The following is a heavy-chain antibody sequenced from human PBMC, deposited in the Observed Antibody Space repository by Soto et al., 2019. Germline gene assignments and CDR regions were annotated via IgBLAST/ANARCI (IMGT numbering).Heavy chain of an antibody. D-gene: IGHD3-22*01. CDR3: ARDLRYYYDSCGSNWFDP. J-gene: IGHJ5*02. CDR2: IIPIFGTA. V-gene: IGHV1-69*13. Sequence: ASVKVSCKASGGTFSSYAISWVRQAPGQGLEWMGGIIPIFGTANYAQKFQGRVTITADESTSTAYMELSSLRSEDTAVYYCARDLRYYYDSCGSNWFDPWGQGTLVTVSS. CDR1: GGTFSSYA.